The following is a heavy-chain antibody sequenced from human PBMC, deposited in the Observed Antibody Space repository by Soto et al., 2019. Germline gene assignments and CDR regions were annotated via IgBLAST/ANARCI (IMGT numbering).Heavy chain of an antibody. CDR1: GFTFSDYY. CDR3: ARTPFDIVVVPAAASFDY. CDR2: ISSSGSTI. J-gene: IGHJ4*02. Sequence: GGSLRLSCAASGFTFSDYYMSWIRQAPGKGLEWVSYISSSGSTIYYADSVKGRFTISRDNAKNSLYLQMNSLRAEDTAVYYYARTPFDIVVVPAAASFDYWGQGTLVTVSS. V-gene: IGHV3-11*01. D-gene: IGHD2-2*01.